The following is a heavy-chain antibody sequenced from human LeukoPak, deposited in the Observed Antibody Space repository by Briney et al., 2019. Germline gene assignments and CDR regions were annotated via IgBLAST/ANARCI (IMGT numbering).Heavy chain of an antibody. D-gene: IGHD3-22*01. CDR1: GFTFSSYG. V-gene: IGHV3-33*01. J-gene: IGHJ4*02. Sequence: PGGSLRLSCAASGFTFSSYGMHWVRQAPGKGLGWVAVIWYEGSNKYYADSVRGRFTISRDNSKNTLYPQMNSLRAEDTAVYYCARDREQWGSGYYGYWGQGTLVTVSS. CDR3: ARDREQWGSGYYGY. CDR2: IWYEGSNK.